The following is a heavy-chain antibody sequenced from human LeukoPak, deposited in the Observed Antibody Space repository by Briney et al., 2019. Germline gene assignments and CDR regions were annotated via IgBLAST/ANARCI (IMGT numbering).Heavy chain of an antibody. V-gene: IGHV4-38-2*01. J-gene: IGHJ3*01. Sequence: KPSETLSLTFGVSGYSISIGYYWGWIRQPPGKGLEWIGSIYHTGNTYYNPSLKSRVTISVDTSKDQFSLKVTSVTAADTAVYYCARRNNGSFGPWGQGTMVTVSS. CDR3: ARRNNGSFGP. D-gene: IGHD1-26*01. CDR2: IYHTGNT. CDR1: GYSISIGYY.